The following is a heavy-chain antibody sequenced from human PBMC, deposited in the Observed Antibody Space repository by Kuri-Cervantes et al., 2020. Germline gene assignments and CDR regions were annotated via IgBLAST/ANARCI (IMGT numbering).Heavy chain of an antibody. D-gene: IGHD6-13*01. V-gene: IGHV3-11*01. CDR1: GFTFSSYA. CDR2: ISSSGSTI. CDR3: ARGIAAAGEGFDY. Sequence: GESLKISCAASGFTFSSYAMSWIRQAPGKGLEWVSYISSSGSTIYYADSVKGRFTISRDNAKNSLYLQMNSLRAEDTAVYYCARGIAAAGEGFDYWGQGTLVTVSS. J-gene: IGHJ4*02.